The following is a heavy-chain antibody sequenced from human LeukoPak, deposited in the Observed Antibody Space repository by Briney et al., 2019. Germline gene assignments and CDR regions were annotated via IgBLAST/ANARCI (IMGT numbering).Heavy chain of an antibody. V-gene: IGHV3-53*04. Sequence: GGSLRLSCAAPGFTVSSNYMSWVRQAPGKGLEWVSVIYSGGSTYYADSVKGRFTISRHNSKNTLYLQMNSLRAEDTAVYYCAREGAAQMLHAFDIWGQGTMVTVSS. D-gene: IGHD6-13*01. J-gene: IGHJ3*02. CDR2: IYSGGST. CDR1: GFTVSSNY. CDR3: AREGAAQMLHAFDI.